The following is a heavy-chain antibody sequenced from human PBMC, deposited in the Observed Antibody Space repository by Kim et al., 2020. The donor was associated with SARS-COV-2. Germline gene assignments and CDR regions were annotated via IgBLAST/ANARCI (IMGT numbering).Heavy chain of an antibody. CDR1: GYNFTNYP. CDR2: IHTKTGNP. D-gene: IGHD2-21*01. CDR3: ARIADLDH. Sequence: ASVKVSCKTSGYNFTNYPLNWVRQDPGQGLEWMGWIHTKTGNPTYAPGFRSRLVFSLDTSVNTAYLQINNLKDADSGVYYCARIADLDHGGQGTLLTVSS. V-gene: IGHV7-4-1*02. J-gene: IGHJ4*02.